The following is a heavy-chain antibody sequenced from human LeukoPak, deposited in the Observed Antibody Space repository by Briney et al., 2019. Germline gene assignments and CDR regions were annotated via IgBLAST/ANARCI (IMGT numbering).Heavy chain of an antibody. Sequence: SGGSLRLSCAAASFTVSSYAMSSVRQAPGKGLEWVSGISGSGGSTDYADSVKGRFTISRDNTKNTLYLQMNSLRAEDTAVYYCAKDLGLGKSLDYWGQGTLVTVSS. CDR2: ISGSGGST. D-gene: IGHD7-27*01. J-gene: IGHJ4*02. V-gene: IGHV3-23*01. CDR1: SFTVSSYA. CDR3: AKDLGLGKSLDY.